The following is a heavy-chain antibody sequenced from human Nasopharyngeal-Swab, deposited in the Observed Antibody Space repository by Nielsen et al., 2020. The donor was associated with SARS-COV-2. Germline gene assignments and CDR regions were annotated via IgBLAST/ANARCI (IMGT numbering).Heavy chain of an antibody. Sequence: GVLKISCVASGFTFSSYSMNWVRQAPGKGLEWVSSISSSSSYIYYADSVKGRFTISRDNAKNSLYLQMNSLRAEDTAVYYCARVDRRGNYFDYWGQGTLVTVSS. CDR1: GFTFSSYS. CDR2: ISSSSSYI. D-gene: IGHD3-16*01. CDR3: ARVDRRGNYFDY. J-gene: IGHJ4*02. V-gene: IGHV3-21*01.